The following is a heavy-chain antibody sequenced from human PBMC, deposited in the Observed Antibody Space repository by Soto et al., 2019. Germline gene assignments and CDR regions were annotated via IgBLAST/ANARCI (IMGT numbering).Heavy chain of an antibody. CDR2: IFNSGTT. CDR3: ALALGPTTGLDY. J-gene: IGHJ4*02. Sequence: PSETLSLTCSVSGASTVSHYHWTWIRQPPGKGLEWMGYIFNSGTTFYNPSLTSRLSISMDTSGNHFSLELRSVTAADTAVCYCALALGPTTGLDYWGQGTQVTVSS. D-gene: IGHD1-26*01. CDR1: GASTVSHYH. V-gene: IGHV4-31*02.